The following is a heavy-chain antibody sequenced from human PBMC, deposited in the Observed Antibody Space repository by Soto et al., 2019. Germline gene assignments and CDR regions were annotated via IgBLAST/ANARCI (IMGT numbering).Heavy chain of an antibody. CDR1: GYSFSNNW. CDR2: MHPGDSDT. CDR3: ARHNRYISTWFEGWFAP. D-gene: IGHD6-13*01. V-gene: IGHV5-51*03. Sequence: EVQLVQSGAEVKKAGESLKISCKGSGYSFSNNWVGWVRQMPGKGLEWMGIMHPGDSDTRYSPSFQGQVTISADKSINTVYLQWSSLKPSDSAMYYCARHNRYISTWFEGWFAPWGQGTLVTVSS. J-gene: IGHJ5*02.